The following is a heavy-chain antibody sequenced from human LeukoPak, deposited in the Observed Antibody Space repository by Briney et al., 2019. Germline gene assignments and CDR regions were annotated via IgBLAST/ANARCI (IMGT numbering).Heavy chain of an antibody. J-gene: IGHJ4*02. Sequence: PSETLSLTCTVSGGSISSSSYYWGWIRQPPGKGLEWIGSIYYSGSTYYNPSLKSRVTISVDTSKNQFSLKLSSVTAADTAVYYCARLTVAGPRFDYWGQGTLVTVSS. CDR2: IYYSGST. V-gene: IGHV4-39*01. CDR1: GGSISSSSYY. D-gene: IGHD6-19*01. CDR3: ARLTVAGPRFDY.